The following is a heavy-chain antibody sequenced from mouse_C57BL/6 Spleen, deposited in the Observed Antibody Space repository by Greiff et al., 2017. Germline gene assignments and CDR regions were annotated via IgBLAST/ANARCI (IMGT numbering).Heavy chain of an antibody. Sequence: EVKLVESGGGLVKPGGSLKLSCAASGFTFSSYAMSWVRQTPEKRLEWVATISDGGSYTYYPDNVKGRFTISRDNAKNNLYLQMSHLESEDTAMYYCAREGVLRYYFDYWGQGTTLTVSS. CDR1: GFTFSSYA. J-gene: IGHJ2*01. V-gene: IGHV5-4*01. D-gene: IGHD1-1*01. CDR3: AREGVLRYYFDY. CDR2: ISDGGSYT.